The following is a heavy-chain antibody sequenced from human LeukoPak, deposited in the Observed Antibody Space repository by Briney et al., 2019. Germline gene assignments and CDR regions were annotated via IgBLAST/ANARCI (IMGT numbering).Heavy chain of an antibody. CDR3: ARLWYYGLGSPTLDY. CDR2: IYYSGNT. D-gene: IGHD3-10*01. V-gene: IGHV4-39*01. CDR1: GGSTSSHSFY. J-gene: IGHJ4*02. Sequence: SETLSLTCTVSGGSTSSHSFYWGWIRQPPGKGLEWIGSIYYSGNTYYNPSLKSRVTLSVDTSKNQFSLRLSSVTAADTAVYHCARLWYYGLGSPTLDYWGQGTLVTVSS.